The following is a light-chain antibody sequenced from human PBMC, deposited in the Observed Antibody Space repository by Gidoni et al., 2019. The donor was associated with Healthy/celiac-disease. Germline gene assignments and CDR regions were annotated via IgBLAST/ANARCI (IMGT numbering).Light chain of an antibody. V-gene: IGKV4-1*01. CDR1: QSVLYISNNKNY. CDR3: QQYYSTPWT. J-gene: IGKJ1*01. Sequence: DLVITPSPDSLAVSLGERATINCKSSQSVLYISNNKNYLAWYQQKPGQPPKLLIYWASTRESGVPDRFSGSGSGTDFTLTISSLQAEDVAVYYCQQYYSTPWTFGQGTKVEIK. CDR2: WAS.